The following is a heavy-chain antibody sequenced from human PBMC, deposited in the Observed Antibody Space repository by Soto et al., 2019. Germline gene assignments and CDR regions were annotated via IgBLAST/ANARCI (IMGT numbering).Heavy chain of an antibody. J-gene: IGHJ4*02. V-gene: IGHV4-59*01. CDR3: ARQGHYCSSTSCPTVYYFDY. CDR1: GGSISSYY. D-gene: IGHD2-2*01. CDR2: IYYSGST. Sequence: SETLSLTCTVSGGSISSYYWSWIRQPPGKGLEWIGYIYYSGSTNYNPSLKSRVTISVDTSKNQFSLKLSSVTAADTAVYYCARQGHYCSSTSCPTVYYFDYWGQGTLVTVSS.